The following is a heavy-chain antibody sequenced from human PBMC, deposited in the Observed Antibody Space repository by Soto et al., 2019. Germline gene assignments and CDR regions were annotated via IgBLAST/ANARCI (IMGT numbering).Heavy chain of an antibody. D-gene: IGHD6-19*01. Sequence: PGESLKISCKGSGYSFTSYWIAWVRQMPGKGLEYMGIISPGDSNTKYSPSFQGQVTISADKSISTAYLQWSSLRAPDTAMYYCGRLDGRAVTGGYFVLWGQGTMVTVSS. CDR3: GRLDGRAVTGGYFVL. J-gene: IGHJ3*01. CDR1: GYSFTSYW. V-gene: IGHV5-51*01. CDR2: ISPGDSNT.